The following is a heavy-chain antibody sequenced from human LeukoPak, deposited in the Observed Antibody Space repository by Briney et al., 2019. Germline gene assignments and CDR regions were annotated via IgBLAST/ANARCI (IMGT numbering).Heavy chain of an antibody. D-gene: IGHD1-26*01. J-gene: IGHJ4*02. V-gene: IGHV4-59*05. CDR2: IYYSGST. CDR1: SGSFSSYF. CDR3: ARVISGSYGLTDY. Sequence: SETLSLTCTVSSGSFSSYFWSWIRQPPGKGLEWIGGIYYSGSTYYNPSLKSRVTISVDTSKNQFSLKLSSVTAADTAVYYCARVISGSYGLTDYWGQGTLVTVSS.